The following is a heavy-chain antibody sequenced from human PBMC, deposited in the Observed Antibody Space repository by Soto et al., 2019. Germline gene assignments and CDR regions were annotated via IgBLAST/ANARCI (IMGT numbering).Heavy chain of an antibody. CDR3: ARDPDGITGTYYYYYMDV. Sequence: PGGSLRLSCAACGFTFSSYSMTWVRQATGKGLEWVSYISHGSSTSYADSVKGRFTISRDNAKNTLYLQMNSLRAEDTAVYYCARDPDGITGTYYYYYMDVWGKGTTVTVSS. D-gene: IGHD1-20*01. V-gene: IGHV3-74*01. J-gene: IGHJ6*03. CDR2: ISHGSST. CDR1: GFTFSSYS.